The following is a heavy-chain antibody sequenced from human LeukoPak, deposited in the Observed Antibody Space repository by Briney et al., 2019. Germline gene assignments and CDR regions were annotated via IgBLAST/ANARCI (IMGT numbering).Heavy chain of an antibody. V-gene: IGHV4-59*08. CDR1: GGSISSYY. D-gene: IGHD2-15*01. Sequence: SETLSLTYTVSGGSISSYYWSWIRQPPGKGLEWIGYIYYSGGTNYNPSLKSRVTISVDTSKNQFSLKLSSVTAADTAVYYCARVVVVAAKGTAFDYWGQGTLVTVSS. J-gene: IGHJ4*02. CDR3: ARVVVVAAKGTAFDY. CDR2: IYYSGGT.